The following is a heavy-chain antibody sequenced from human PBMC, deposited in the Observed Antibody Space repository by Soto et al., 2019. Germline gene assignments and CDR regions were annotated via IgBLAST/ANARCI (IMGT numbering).Heavy chain of an antibody. J-gene: IGHJ4*02. V-gene: IGHV1-69*12. Sequence: QVQLVQSGAEVKKPGSSVNVSCKASGGTFSSYAISWVRQAPGQGLEWMGGIIPIFGTANYAQKFQGRVTITADESTSTAYIELSSLSSEATAVYICASEIEVGGLYYFGYWGQGTLVTVSS. CDR1: GGTFSSYA. CDR3: ASEIEVGGLYYFGY. CDR2: IIPIFGTA. D-gene: IGHD2-15*01.